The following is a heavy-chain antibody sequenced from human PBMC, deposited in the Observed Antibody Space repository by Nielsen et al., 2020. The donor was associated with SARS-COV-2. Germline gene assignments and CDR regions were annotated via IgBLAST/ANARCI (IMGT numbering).Heavy chain of an antibody. CDR3: AKDPSPLRYFDWLPDPSFDY. V-gene: IGHV3-23*01. J-gene: IGHJ4*02. CDR2: ISGSGGST. D-gene: IGHD3-9*01. Sequence: WIRQPGKGLEWVSAISGSGGSTYYADSVKGRFTISRDNSKNTLYLQMNSLRAEDTAVYYCAKDPSPLRYFDWLPDPSFDYWGQGTLVTVSS.